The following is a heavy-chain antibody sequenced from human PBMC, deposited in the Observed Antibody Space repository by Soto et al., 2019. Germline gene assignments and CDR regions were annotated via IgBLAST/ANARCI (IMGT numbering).Heavy chain of an antibody. D-gene: IGHD6-19*01. CDR1: GFTFSSYA. J-gene: IGHJ6*02. Sequence: GGSLRLSCAASGFTFSSYAMSWVRQAPGKGLEWVSAISGSGGSTYYADSVKGRFTISRDNSKNTLYLQMNSLRAEDTAVYYCAKDKYSSGLPGGYYYGMDGWGQGTTVTVSS. CDR3: AKDKYSSGLPGGYYYGMDG. CDR2: ISGSGGST. V-gene: IGHV3-23*01.